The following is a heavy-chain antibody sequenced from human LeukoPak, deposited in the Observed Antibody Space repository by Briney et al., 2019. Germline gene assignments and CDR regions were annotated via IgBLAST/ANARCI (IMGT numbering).Heavy chain of an antibody. Sequence: HAGGSLRLSCAASGFTFDDYAMHWVRQAPGKGLEWVSGISWNSGSIGYADSVKGRFTISRDNAKNSLYLQMNSLRAEDTALYYCAKAYGGNSAGDYWGQGTLVTVSS. CDR2: ISWNSGSI. D-gene: IGHD4-23*01. CDR3: AKAYGGNSAGDY. V-gene: IGHV3-9*01. CDR1: GFTFDDYA. J-gene: IGHJ4*02.